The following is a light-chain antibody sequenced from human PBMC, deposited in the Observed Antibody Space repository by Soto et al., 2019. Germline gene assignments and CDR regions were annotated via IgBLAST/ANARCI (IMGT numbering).Light chain of an antibody. CDR3: YSYAGSTTYVV. V-gene: IGLV2-23*02. CDR1: SSDVGSYNL. Sequence: QSVLTQPASVSGSPGQSITISCTGTSSDVGSYNLVSWYQQHPAKAPKLMIYEVTKRPSGVSDRFSGSKSGNTASLTISGLQADDEADYYCYSYAGSTTYVVFGGGTKVTVL. CDR2: EVT. J-gene: IGLJ2*01.